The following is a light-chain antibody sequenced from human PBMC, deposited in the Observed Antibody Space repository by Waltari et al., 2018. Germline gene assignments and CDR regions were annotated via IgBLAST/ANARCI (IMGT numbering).Light chain of an antibody. V-gene: IGKV3-11*01. Sequence: EIVLTQSPATLSLSPGEKSTITCRASQRFSSYLAWYQQKPGQAPRLLIYDASNRATGIPARFSGSGSGTDFTLTISSLEPEDFAVYYCQQRSNWPPITFGQGTRLEIK. CDR1: QRFSSY. CDR3: QQRSNWPPIT. CDR2: DAS. J-gene: IGKJ5*01.